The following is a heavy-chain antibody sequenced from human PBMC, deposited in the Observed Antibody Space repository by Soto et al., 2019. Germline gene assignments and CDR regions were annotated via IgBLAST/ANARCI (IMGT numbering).Heavy chain of an antibody. Sequence: QLQLQESGPGLVKPSETLSLTCTVSGGSISSSSYYWGWIRQPPGKGLEWIGSIYYSGSTYYNPSLKSRVTISVDTSKNQFSLKLSSVTAADTAVYYCARGSDFWSGYFPRNYYYYYMDVWGKGTTVTVSS. CDR2: IYYSGST. V-gene: IGHV4-39*01. CDR3: ARGSDFWSGYFPRNYYYYYMDV. CDR1: GGSISSSSYY. D-gene: IGHD3-3*01. J-gene: IGHJ6*03.